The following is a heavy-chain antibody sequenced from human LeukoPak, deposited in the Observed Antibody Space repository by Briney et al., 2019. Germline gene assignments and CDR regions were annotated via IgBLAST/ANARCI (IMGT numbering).Heavy chain of an antibody. CDR2: INSDGSST. V-gene: IGHV3-74*01. D-gene: IGHD4/OR15-4a*01. CDR1: GFTFSSYW. Sequence: PGGSLRLSCAASGFTFSSYWMHWVRQAPGKGLVWVSRINSDGSSTSYADSVKGRFTISRDNAKNTLYLQMNSLRAEDTAVYYCAVLTRFYYFDYWGQGTLVTVSS. J-gene: IGHJ4*02. CDR3: AVLTRFYYFDY.